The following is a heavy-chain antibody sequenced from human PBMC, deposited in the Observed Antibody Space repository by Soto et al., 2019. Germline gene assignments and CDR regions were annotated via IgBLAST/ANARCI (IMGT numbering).Heavy chain of an antibody. CDR1: GFTFSSYS. V-gene: IGHV3-48*01. Sequence: EVQLVESGGGLVQPGGSLRLSCAASGFTFSSYSMNWVRQAPGKGLEWVSYISSSSTIYYADSVKGRFTISRDNAKNSLYLQMNSLRAEDTAVHYCARDGWLRLRGMDVWGQGTTVTVSS. D-gene: IGHD5-12*01. CDR3: ARDGWLRLRGMDV. CDR2: ISSSSTI. J-gene: IGHJ6*02.